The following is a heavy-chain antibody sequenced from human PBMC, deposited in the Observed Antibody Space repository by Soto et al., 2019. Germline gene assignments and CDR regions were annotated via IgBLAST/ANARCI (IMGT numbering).Heavy chain of an antibody. J-gene: IGHJ6*02. CDR2: INPSGGST. CDR1: GYTFTSYY. V-gene: IGHV1-46*01. D-gene: IGHD1-7*01. CDR3: ARDRTRAGTTFFYYYGMDV. Sequence: GASVKVSCKASGYTFTSYYMRWVRQAPGQGLEWMGIINPSGGSTSYAQKFQGRVTITADESTSTAYMELSSLRSEDTAVYYCARDRTRAGTTFFYYYGMDVWGQGTTVTVSS.